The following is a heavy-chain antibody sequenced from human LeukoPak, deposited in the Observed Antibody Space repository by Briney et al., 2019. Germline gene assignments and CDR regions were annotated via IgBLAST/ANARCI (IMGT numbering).Heavy chain of an antibody. CDR2: IYPGDSDT. CDR1: GYRFTSYW. D-gene: IGHD3-16*01. V-gene: IGHV5-51*01. Sequence: GGSLEISWQGSGYRFTSYWIGWVRQMPGKGLEGMGIIYPGDSDTRYSPSLQGQVTISADKSISTAYLQWSSLKASDTAMYYCARLGYDYVSPPDYWGQGTLVTVSS. CDR3: ARLGYDYVSPPDY. J-gene: IGHJ4*02.